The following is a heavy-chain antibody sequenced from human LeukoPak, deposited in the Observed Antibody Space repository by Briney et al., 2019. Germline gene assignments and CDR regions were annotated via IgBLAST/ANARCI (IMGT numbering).Heavy chain of an antibody. Sequence: ASVKVSCKASGYTFTDYYMRWVRQAPEQGLEWMGWINPNSGGTDYAQKFQGRVTMTRDTSISTAYMELSRLRSDDTAVYYCATDYGDYESGYWGQGTLVTVSS. J-gene: IGHJ4*02. CDR2: INPNSGGT. D-gene: IGHD4-17*01. CDR3: ATDYGDYESGY. CDR1: GYTFTDYY. V-gene: IGHV1-2*02.